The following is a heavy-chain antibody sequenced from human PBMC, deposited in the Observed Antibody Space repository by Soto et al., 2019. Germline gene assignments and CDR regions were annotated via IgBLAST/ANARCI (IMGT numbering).Heavy chain of an antibody. D-gene: IGHD2-15*01. CDR1: GFSFSKYA. CDR3: AKDAVAGDGLWLVSE. V-gene: IGHV3-23*01. J-gene: IGHJ4*02. Sequence: DVQLLESGGGLVQPGGSLRLSCEASGFSFSKYAMFWVRQAPGKGQEWVSGITGSGGTIEHAASVKGRFTISRDNSKTTVYLQMNSLRAEDTAMYYCAKDAVAGDGLWLVSEWGQGTLVTVS. CDR2: ITGSGGTI.